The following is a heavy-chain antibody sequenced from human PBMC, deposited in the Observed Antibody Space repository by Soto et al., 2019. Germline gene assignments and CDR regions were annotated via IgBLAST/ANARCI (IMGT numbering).Heavy chain of an antibody. CDR3: ARQGYSNRTPNNWFDP. V-gene: IGHV4-34*01. D-gene: IGHD4-4*01. CDR2: INHSGST. J-gene: IGHJ5*02. Sequence: PSETLSLTCAVYGGSFSGYYWSWIRQPPGKGLEWIGEINHSGSTNYNPSLKSRVTISVDTSKNQFSLKLSSVTAADTAVYYCARQGYSNRTPNNWFDPWGQGTLVTVSS. CDR1: GGSFSGYY.